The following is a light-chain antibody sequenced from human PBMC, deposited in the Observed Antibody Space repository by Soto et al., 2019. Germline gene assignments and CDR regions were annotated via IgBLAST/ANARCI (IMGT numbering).Light chain of an antibody. CDR2: NNN. J-gene: IGLJ1*01. CDR3: QSYDTSLSAYV. Sequence: QAVVTQPPSVSGAPGQRVTVACTGSSSNIGAGYDVHWYQQLPGTAPKLLICNNNNRPSGVPDRFSGSKSVTSASLAITGLQAEDEADYYCQSYDTSLSAYVFGTGTKVTVL. CDR1: SSNIGAGYD. V-gene: IGLV1-40*01.